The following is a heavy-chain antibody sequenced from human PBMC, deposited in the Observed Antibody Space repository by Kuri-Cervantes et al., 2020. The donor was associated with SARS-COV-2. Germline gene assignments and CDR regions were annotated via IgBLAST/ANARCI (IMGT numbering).Heavy chain of an antibody. J-gene: IGHJ4*02. Sequence: GEALKISCAASGFTFRNYAMNWVRQAPGKGLEWVSSISNSGGSTYYADSVKCRFTISRDNSKNTLYLQMNSLRAEDTAVYYCAKDLAASVTRGYFDHWGQGTLVTVSS. CDR1: GFTFRNYA. CDR3: AKDLAASVTRGYFDH. D-gene: IGHD6-13*01. CDR2: ISNSGGST. V-gene: IGHV3-23*01.